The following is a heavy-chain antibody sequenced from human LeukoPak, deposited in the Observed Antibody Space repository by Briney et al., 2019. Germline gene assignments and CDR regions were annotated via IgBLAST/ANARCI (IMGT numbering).Heavy chain of an antibody. CDR3: AKGPFYSYGLFGPGFMDV. J-gene: IGHJ6*02. Sequence: GGSLRLSCAASGFTVSSNYMSWVRQAPGKGLEWVSVIYSGGSTYYADSVKGRFTISRDNSKNTLYLQMNSLRAEDTAVYYCAKGPFYSYGLFGPGFMDVWGQGTTVTVSS. V-gene: IGHV3-53*05. D-gene: IGHD5-18*01. CDR1: GFTVSSNY. CDR2: IYSGGST.